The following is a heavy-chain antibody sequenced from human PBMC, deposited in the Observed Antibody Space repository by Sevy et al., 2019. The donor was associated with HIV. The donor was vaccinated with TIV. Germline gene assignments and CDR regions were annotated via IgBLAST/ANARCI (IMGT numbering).Heavy chain of an antibody. Sequence: GGSLRLSCAASGFTVSSNYMSWVRQAPGKGLEWVSVIYSGGSTYYADSVKGRFTISRDNSKNTLYLQMNSLRAEDTAVYYCARDQDYYDSSGYYPSDAFDILGQGTMVTVSS. V-gene: IGHV3-66*01. D-gene: IGHD3-22*01. CDR3: ARDQDYYDSSGYYPSDAFDI. CDR2: IYSGGST. CDR1: GFTVSSNY. J-gene: IGHJ3*02.